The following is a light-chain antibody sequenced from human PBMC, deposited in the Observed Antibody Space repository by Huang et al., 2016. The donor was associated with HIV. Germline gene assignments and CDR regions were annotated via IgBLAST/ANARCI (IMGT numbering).Light chain of an antibody. CDR2: DAS. Sequence: EIVLTQSPATLSVSPGEGATLSCRANQSIATNLAWYHQRPGQAPRILIYDASTRASGLPGRFSGSGSGTEFTLTVSDLHSEDFAIYYCQQYHNWPYSFGQGTKLEIK. CDR1: QSIATN. J-gene: IGKJ2*03. CDR3: QQYHNWPYS. V-gene: IGKV3-15*01.